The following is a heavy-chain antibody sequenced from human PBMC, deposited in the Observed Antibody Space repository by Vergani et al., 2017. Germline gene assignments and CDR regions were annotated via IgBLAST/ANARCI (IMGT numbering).Heavy chain of an antibody. D-gene: IGHD6-13*01. CDR3: AKCTSVRAAAGTPLYYCDY. V-gene: IGHV3-23*01. CDR2: ISGSGGST. CDR1: GFTFSSYA. J-gene: IGHJ4*02. Sequence: EVQLLESGGGLVQPGGSLRLSGAASGFTFSSYAMSWVRQAPGKGLEWVSVISGSGGSTYYADSVKGRFTISRDNSKNTLYLQMNSLRAEYTAVYYCAKCTSVRAAAGTPLYYCDYWGQGTLVTVSS.